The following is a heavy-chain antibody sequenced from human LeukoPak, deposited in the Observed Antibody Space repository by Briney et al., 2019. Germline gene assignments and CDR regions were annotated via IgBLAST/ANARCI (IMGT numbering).Heavy chain of an antibody. J-gene: IGHJ6*03. D-gene: IGHD3-22*01. CDR1: GHSISSGYY. Sequence: SETLSLTCAVSGHSISSGYYWGWVRQPPGRGLEWIGSIYHSGRTYYNTSLNSRVSISLDTYKNQFSLRLSSVTAADTALYYCASAYDISGYYYYMDVWGKGTTVTVSS. V-gene: IGHV4-38-2*01. CDR2: IYHSGRT. CDR3: ASAYDISGYYYYMDV.